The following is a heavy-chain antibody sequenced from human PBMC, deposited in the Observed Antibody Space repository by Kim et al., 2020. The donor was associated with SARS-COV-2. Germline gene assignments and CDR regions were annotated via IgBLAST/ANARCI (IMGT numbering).Heavy chain of an antibody. D-gene: IGHD3-22*01. J-gene: IGHJ4*01. CDR3: AMYYYDSSGYYGGIDY. CDR1: GFTFSSYG. Sequence: GGSLRLSCAASGFTFSSYGMHWVRQAPGKGLEWVAVISYDGSNKYYADSVKGRFTISRDNSKNTLYLQMNSLRAEDTAVYYCAMYYYDSSGYYGGIDYWG. V-gene: IGHV3-33*05. CDR2: ISYDGSNK.